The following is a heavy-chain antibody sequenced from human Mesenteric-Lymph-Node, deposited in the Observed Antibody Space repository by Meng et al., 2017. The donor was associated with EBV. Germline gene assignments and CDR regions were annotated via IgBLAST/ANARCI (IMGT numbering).Heavy chain of an antibody. CDR2: INHSGST. J-gene: IGHJ4*02. CDR3: ARGDTMVQGGFDY. D-gene: IGHD3-10*01. CDR1: GGSFSGYY. V-gene: IGHV4-34*01. Sequence: QVQLQQWGAGLLKPSETLSLTCAVYGGSFSGYYWSWIRQPPGKGLEWIGEINHSGSTNYNPSLKNRVTISVDTSKNQFSLKLSSVTAADTAVYYCARGDTMVQGGFDYWGQGTLVTVSS.